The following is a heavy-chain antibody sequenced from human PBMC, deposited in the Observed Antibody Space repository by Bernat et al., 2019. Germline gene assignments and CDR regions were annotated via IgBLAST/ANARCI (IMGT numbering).Heavy chain of an antibody. Sequence: EVQLVESGGGLVQPGGSLRLSCAASGFVFSNYWMAWVRQAPGKGLEWVANIKQDGSEKYYVDSVKGRFTISRDNAKNSLYLQMNSLRAEDTAVYYCARDRAVTTCLDYWGQGTLVTVSS. CDR2: IKQDGSEK. CDR1: GFVFSNYW. V-gene: IGHV3-7*03. J-gene: IGHJ4*02. D-gene: IGHD4-17*01. CDR3: ARDRAVTTCLDY.